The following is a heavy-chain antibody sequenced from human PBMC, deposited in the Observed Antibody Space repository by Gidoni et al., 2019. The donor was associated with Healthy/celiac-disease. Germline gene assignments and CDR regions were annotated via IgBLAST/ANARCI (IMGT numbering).Heavy chain of an antibody. D-gene: IGHD3-22*01. J-gene: IGHJ4*02. CDR2: IYYSGST. V-gene: IGHV4-59*08. CDR1: GGSIGSYY. CDR3: ASFGYDSSGVQFDY. Sequence: QVQLPESGRGLVKPSEPLSHTCTVSGGSIGSYYGSWIRQPPGKGMEWIGYIYYSGSTNYNPPLKSLVTISVDTSKNLFSLKLSSVTAADTAADDWASFGYDSSGVQFDYWGQGTLVTVSS.